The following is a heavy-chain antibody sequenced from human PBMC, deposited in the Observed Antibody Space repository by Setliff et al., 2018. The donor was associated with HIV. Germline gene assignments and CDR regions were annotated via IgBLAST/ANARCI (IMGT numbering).Heavy chain of an antibody. CDR1: GYTFTAYG. D-gene: IGHD3-16*01. J-gene: IGHJ6*02. Sequence: ASVKVSCKPSGYTFTAYGLSWVRQAPGQGLEWRGWIRTYSDETSYAQKLQGRVTMTTDTSTSTAYMELRRLRFDDTAVYYCARDAEHMIDVWGQGTTVTVSS. CDR2: IRTYSDET. CDR3: ARDAEHMIDV. V-gene: IGHV1-18*01.